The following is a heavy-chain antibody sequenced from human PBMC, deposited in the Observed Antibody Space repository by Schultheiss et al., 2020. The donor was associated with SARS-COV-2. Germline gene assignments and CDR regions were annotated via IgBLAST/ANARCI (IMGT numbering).Heavy chain of an antibody. CDR1: GFSFSDHY. CDR3: ARAPPENYYDSSGYPDY. V-gene: IGHV3-11*04. D-gene: IGHD3-22*01. Sequence: GGSLRLSCAASGFSFSDHYMSWIRQAPGKGLEWVSYISSSGSTIYYADSVKGRFTISRDNAKNSLYLQMNSLRAEDTAVYYCARAPPENYYDSSGYPDYWGQGTLVTVSS. CDR2: ISSSGSTI. J-gene: IGHJ4*02.